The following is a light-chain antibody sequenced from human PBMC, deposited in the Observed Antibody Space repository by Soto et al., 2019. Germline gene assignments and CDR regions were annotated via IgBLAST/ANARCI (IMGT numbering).Light chain of an antibody. CDR2: EVS. J-gene: IGLJ1*01. Sequence: QSALTQPASVSGSPGQSITISCTGTNSDVGGYNYVSWYQQHPGKAPKLMIYEVSNRPSGVSNRFYGSKSGNTASPTISGLQAEDEADYYCSSYTSSSTVFGTGTKVTVL. CDR3: SSYTSSSTV. CDR1: NSDVGGYNY. V-gene: IGLV2-14*01.